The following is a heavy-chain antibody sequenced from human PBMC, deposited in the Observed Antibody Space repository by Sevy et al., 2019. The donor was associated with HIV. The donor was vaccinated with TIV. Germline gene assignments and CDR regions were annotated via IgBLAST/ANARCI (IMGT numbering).Heavy chain of an antibody. D-gene: IGHD2-15*01. CDR3: AKGRGAVVEGEEYYLDY. Sequence: GGSLRLSCAGSGYTFSGYAMSWVRQAPGNGLEWVSAISASGISTYYAGSVKGRVTISRDNSKNTLYLAMDSLRDDDTALYYCAKGRGAVVEGEEYYLDYWGRGTLVTVSS. J-gene: IGHJ4*02. CDR1: GYTFSGYA. CDR2: ISASGIST. V-gene: IGHV3-23*01.